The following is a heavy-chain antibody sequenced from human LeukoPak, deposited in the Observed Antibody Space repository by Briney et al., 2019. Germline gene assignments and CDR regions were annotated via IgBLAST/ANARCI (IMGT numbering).Heavy chain of an antibody. CDR1: GGSISSYN. V-gene: IGHV4-59*01. CDR2: AFYSGSA. D-gene: IGHD3-16*01. J-gene: IGHJ3*02. Sequence: SETLSLTCTVPGGSISSYNWNWMRQPPGKGLEWIGYAFYSGSAKYNPSLKSRVTISVDTSKNQFSLKLNSVTAADTAVYYCARWGTPHGIHAFDIWGQGTMVTVSS. CDR3: ARWGTPHGIHAFDI.